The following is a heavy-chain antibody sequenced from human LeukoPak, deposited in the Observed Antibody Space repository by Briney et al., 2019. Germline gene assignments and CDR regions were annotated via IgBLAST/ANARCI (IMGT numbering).Heavy chain of an antibody. V-gene: IGHV3-23*01. Sequence: PGGSLRLSCAASGFTFSSYAMSWVRQAPGKGLEWVSAISGSGGSTYYADSVKGRFTISRDNSKNTLYPQMNSLRAEDTAVYYCAKDAAADYYDSSGYDYWGQGTLVTVSS. J-gene: IGHJ4*02. CDR1: GFTFSSYA. D-gene: IGHD3-22*01. CDR3: AKDAAADYYDSSGYDY. CDR2: ISGSGGST.